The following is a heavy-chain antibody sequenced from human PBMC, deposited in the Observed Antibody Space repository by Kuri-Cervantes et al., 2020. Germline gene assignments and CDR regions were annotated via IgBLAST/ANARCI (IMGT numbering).Heavy chain of an antibody. CDR3: ARAWYDSGHFDY. V-gene: IGHV3-30*02. Sequence: GGSLRLSCAASGFTFSTYGMHWVRQAPGKGLEWVTFMRYDGISKYYADSVKGRFTISRDNSKNTLYLQMNSLRAEDTAVYYCARAWYDSGHFDYWGQGTLVTVSS. CDR2: MRYDGISK. CDR1: GFTFSTYG. J-gene: IGHJ4*02. D-gene: IGHD3-16*01.